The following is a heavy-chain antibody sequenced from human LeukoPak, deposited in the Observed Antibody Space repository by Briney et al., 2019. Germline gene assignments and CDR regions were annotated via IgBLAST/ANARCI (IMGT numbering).Heavy chain of an antibody. CDR3: ARFVVVVAATGFDY. Sequence: SETLSLTCTVSGGSISNSSYYWGWIRQPPGKGLEWIGSIYYSGSTYYNPSLKSRVTISVDTSKNQFSLKLSSVTAADTAVYYCARFVVVVAATGFDYWGQGTLVTVSS. CDR2: IYYSGST. D-gene: IGHD2-15*01. V-gene: IGHV4-39*01. CDR1: GGSISNSSYY. J-gene: IGHJ4*02.